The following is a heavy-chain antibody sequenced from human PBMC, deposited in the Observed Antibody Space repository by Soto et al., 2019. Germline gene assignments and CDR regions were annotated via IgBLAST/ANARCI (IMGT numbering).Heavy chain of an antibody. D-gene: IGHD2-21*02. CDR1: GYSFTSYW. V-gene: IGHV5-51*01. CDR2: IYPGDSDT. J-gene: IGHJ5*01. Sequence: GESLKISCKGSGYSFTSYWIGWVRQMPGKGLEWMGTIYPGDSDTRYSPSFQGQVTISVDKSINTAYLRWSSLKASDTAMYYCGRRRVWGTLHADLGCGGDFYPGFDXWGQGTLVTVSX. CDR3: GRRRVWGTLHADLGCGGDFYPGFDX.